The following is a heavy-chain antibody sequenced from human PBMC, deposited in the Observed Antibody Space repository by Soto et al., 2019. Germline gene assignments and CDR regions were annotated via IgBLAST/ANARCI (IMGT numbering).Heavy chain of an antibody. CDR1: GYTFTSYG. CDR3: ARDWYSSGPILT. V-gene: IGHV1-18*04. D-gene: IGHD6-19*01. CDR2: ISAYNGNT. Sequence: QVQLVQSGAEVKKPGASVKVSCKASGYTFTSYGISWVRQPPGQGLEWMGWISAYNGNTNYALKLQGRFTMTTGISTSTAYMELRSVRSDDTAVYYCARDWYSSGPILTWGQGTLVTVSS. J-gene: IGHJ5*02.